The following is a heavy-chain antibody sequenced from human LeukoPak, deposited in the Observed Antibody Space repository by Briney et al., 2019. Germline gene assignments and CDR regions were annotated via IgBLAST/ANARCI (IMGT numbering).Heavy chain of an antibody. D-gene: IGHD2-2*01. CDR1: GYTFTSYG. Sequence: GASVKVSCKASGYTFTSYGISWVRQAPGQGLEWMGWISAYNGNTNYAQKLQGRVTMTTDTSTSTAYMELRSLRSDDTAVYYCANGGTPGPIGHPAPFDYWGQGTLVTVSS. J-gene: IGHJ4*02. V-gene: IGHV1-18*01. CDR2: ISAYNGNT. CDR3: ANGGTPGPIGHPAPFDY.